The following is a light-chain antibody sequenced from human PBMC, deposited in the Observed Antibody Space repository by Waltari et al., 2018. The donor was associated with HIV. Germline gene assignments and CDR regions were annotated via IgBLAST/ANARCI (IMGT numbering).Light chain of an antibody. CDR2: KDS. J-gene: IGLJ2*01. CDR1: AMAKQH. Sequence: SSEFTQPPPVSGSPGQTAGITCSGDAMAKQHVYWYQQKPGQAPVLVISKDSERPSGIPERFSGSTSGTTVTLTISGVQAEDEAYYYCQSADTSGSYWVFGGGTKLTVL. V-gene: IGLV3-25*03. CDR3: QSADTSGSYWV.